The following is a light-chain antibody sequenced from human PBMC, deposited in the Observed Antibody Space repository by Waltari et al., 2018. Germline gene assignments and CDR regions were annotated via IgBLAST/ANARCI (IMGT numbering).Light chain of an antibody. CDR1: SLRSYY. CDR3: HSRDASGVGGS. CDR2: DKN. J-gene: IGLJ2*01. V-gene: IGLV3-19*01. Sequence: SSELTQDPAVSVAMGQTVTITCQGNSLRSYYASWYQQRPGQAPILVIYDKNNRPSGVPDRFSGSSSDNTASLTITGAQAEDEASYYGHSRDASGVGGSFGGGTKLTVL.